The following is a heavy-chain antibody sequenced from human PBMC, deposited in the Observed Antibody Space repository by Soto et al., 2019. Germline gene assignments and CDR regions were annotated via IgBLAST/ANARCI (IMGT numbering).Heavy chain of an antibody. CDR2: IYYRGNT. CDR3: ARHPGYYDILTGYTTYYFDY. CDR1: GGSIGTYY. Sequence: SETLSLTCTVSGGSIGTYYWSWIRQPPGKGLEWIGYIYYRGNTDYNPSLKSRVTISLDTPKNQFSLKLSSVTAADTAVYYCARHPGYYDILTGYTTYYFDYWGQGILVSV. J-gene: IGHJ4*02. D-gene: IGHD3-9*01. V-gene: IGHV4-59*08.